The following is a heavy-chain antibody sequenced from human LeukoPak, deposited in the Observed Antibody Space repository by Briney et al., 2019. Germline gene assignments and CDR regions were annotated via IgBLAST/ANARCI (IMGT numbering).Heavy chain of an antibody. Sequence: ASVKVSCKASGGTFSSYAISWVRQAPGQGLEWMGGIIPIFGTANYAQKFQGRVTITTDESTSTAYMELSRLRSEDTAVYYCARVGYSSSVEYYFDYWGQGTLVTVSS. V-gene: IGHV1-69*05. D-gene: IGHD6-13*01. CDR2: IIPIFGTA. J-gene: IGHJ4*02. CDR1: GGTFSSYA. CDR3: ARVGYSSSVEYYFDY.